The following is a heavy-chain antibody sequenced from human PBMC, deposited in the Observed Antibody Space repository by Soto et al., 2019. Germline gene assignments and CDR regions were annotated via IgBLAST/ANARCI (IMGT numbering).Heavy chain of an antibody. D-gene: IGHD2-8*01. CDR2: ISGSGGST. CDR3: AKAGGLVLMVGADAFDI. J-gene: IGHJ3*02. Sequence: EVQLLESGGGLVQPGGSLRLSCAASGFTFSSYAMSWVRQAPGKGLEWVSAISGSGGSTYYADSVKGRFTISRDNSKNTLYLQMNSLRAEDTAVYYCAKAGGLVLMVGADAFDIWGQGTMVTVSS. V-gene: IGHV3-23*01. CDR1: GFTFSSYA.